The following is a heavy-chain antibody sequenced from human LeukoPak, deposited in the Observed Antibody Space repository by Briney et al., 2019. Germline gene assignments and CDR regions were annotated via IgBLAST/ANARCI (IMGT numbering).Heavy chain of an antibody. J-gene: IGHJ4*02. V-gene: IGHV1-2*02. D-gene: IGHD6-13*01. CDR3: ARGGSSSWYSSGSY. Sequence: ASVKVSCKASGYTFTGYYMHWVRQAPGQGLEWMGWINPNSGGTNYAQKFQGRVTITRDTSISTAYMELSRLRSDDTAVYYCARGGSSSWYSSGSYWGQGNLVTVSS. CDR2: INPNSGGT. CDR1: GYTFTGYY.